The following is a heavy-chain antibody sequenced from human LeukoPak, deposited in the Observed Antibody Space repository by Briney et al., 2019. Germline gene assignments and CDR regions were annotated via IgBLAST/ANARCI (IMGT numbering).Heavy chain of an antibody. V-gene: IGHV4-4*07. CDR2: IYSSGST. CDR1: GGFISDYY. D-gene: IGHD2-15*01. J-gene: IGHJ3*02. Sequence: SETLSLTCTVSGGFISDYYGRWIRQPAGKGLQWIGHIYSSGSTNYNPSLTGRVTMSVDKSKNQLSLKLSSVTAADTAVYYCGRPDRGYCSGGKCYASGDAFEIWGQGTMVTVSS. CDR3: GRPDRGYCSGGKCYASGDAFEI.